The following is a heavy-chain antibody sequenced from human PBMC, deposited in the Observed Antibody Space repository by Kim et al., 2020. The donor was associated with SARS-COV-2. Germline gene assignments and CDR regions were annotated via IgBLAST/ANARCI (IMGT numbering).Heavy chain of an antibody. CDR3: ARDSSGWSHLNGFDP. D-gene: IGHD6-19*01. Sequence: PSLKSRVTISLDTSKNQCSLKLSSVTAADTAVYYCARDSSGWSHLNGFDPWGQGTLVTVSS. J-gene: IGHJ5*02. V-gene: IGHV4-59*01.